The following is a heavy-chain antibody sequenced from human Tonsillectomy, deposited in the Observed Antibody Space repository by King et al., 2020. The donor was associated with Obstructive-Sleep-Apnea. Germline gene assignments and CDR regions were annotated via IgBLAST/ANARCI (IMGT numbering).Heavy chain of an antibody. V-gene: IGHV4-39*07. CDR1: GGSISSSSYY. J-gene: IGHJ6*02. CDR2: IYYSGST. D-gene: IGHD3-22*01. Sequence: LQLQESGPGLVKPSETLSLTCTVSGGSISSSSYYWGWIRQPPGKGLEWIGSIYYSGSTYYNPSLKSRVTISVDTSKNQFSLKLSSVTAADTAVYYCARVWDDSSGYYYYYYGMDVWGQGTTVTVSS. CDR3: ARVWDDSSGYYYYYYGMDV.